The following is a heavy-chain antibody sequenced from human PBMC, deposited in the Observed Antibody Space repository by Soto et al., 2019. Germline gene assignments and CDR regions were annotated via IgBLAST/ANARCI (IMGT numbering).Heavy chain of an antibody. V-gene: IGHV3-30-3*01. CDR3: ARGLHLAMTGSYFYYRLDV. CDR1: GFSLTSFT. Sequence: QEHLVESGGGVVQPGKSLRLSCTASGFSLTSFTVHWVRQAPGKGLEWVTLISYDGSKKDYIDSVKGRFTISRDNFKNAVYMEIDNLRPEDTAVYFCARGLHLAMTGSYFYYRLDVWGQGTTVTVSS. J-gene: IGHJ6*02. D-gene: IGHD3-10*01. CDR2: ISYDGSKK.